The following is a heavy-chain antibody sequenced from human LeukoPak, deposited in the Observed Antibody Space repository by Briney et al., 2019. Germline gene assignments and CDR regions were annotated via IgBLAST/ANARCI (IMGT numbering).Heavy chain of an antibody. CDR1: GFTFSSYW. CDR3: ARVVDTHFDY. J-gene: IGHJ4*02. Sequence: GGSLRLSCAASGFTFSSYWMHWVRQAPGKALVWVSRIKSDGSTTTYADSVKGRFTISRDNAKNTLYLQMNSLRAEDTAVYYCARVVDTHFDYWGQGTLVTVCS. D-gene: IGHD5-18*01. V-gene: IGHV3-74*01. CDR2: IKSDGSTT.